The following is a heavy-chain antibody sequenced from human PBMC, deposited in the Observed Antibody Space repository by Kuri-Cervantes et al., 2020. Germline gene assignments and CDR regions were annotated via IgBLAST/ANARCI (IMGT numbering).Heavy chain of an antibody. Sequence: ASVKVSCKASGYTFTGYYMHWVRQAPGQGLEWMGWINPNSGGTNYAQKFQGRVTMTRDTSTSTAYMELRSLRSDDTAVYYCARDLGSSWYEGFDYWGQGTLVTVSS. CDR2: INPNSGGT. J-gene: IGHJ4*02. D-gene: IGHD6-13*01. CDR3: ARDLGSSWYEGFDY. V-gene: IGHV1-2*02. CDR1: GYTFTGYY.